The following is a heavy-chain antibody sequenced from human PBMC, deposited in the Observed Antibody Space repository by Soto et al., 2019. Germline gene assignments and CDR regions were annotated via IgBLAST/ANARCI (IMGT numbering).Heavy chain of an antibody. V-gene: IGHV1-18*01. CDR3: ARELLRFFDWFPRGDDAFDV. Sequence: GASVKVSCKASGYTFTSYGVSWVRQVPGQGLEWMGWISGYNGNTNYAQKFQGRVTMTTDTSTSTAYIELSSLRPDDTAIYYCARELLRFFDWFPRGDDAFDVWGQGTMVTVSS. CDR2: ISGYNGNT. J-gene: IGHJ3*01. D-gene: IGHD3-9*01. CDR1: GYTFTSYG.